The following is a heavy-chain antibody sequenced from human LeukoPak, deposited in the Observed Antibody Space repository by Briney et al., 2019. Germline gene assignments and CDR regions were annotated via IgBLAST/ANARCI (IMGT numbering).Heavy chain of an antibody. Sequence: SETLSLTCTVSGGSIDSNSWTWIRQPPGKGLEWIGEINHSGSTNYNPSLKSRVTISVDTSKNQFSLNLSSVTAADTAVYYCASLSLPNSVAAAGTFVSLYYGMDVWGQGTTVTVSS. J-gene: IGHJ6*02. CDR1: GGSIDSNS. V-gene: IGHV4-34*01. CDR2: INHSGST. CDR3: ASLSLPNSVAAAGTFVSLYYGMDV. D-gene: IGHD6-13*01.